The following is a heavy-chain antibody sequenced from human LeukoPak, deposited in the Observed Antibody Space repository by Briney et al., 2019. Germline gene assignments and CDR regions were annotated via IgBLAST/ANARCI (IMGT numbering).Heavy chain of an antibody. CDR3: FGTPKDILTGYYRIGAFDI. V-gene: IGHV3-48*01. J-gene: IGHJ3*02. Sequence: PGGSLRLSCAASGFTFSSYSMNWVRQAPGKGLEWVSYISSSSTKKYADSVKGRFTISRDNAKNSLYLQMNSLRAEDTAVYYCFGTPKDILTGYYRIGAFDIWGQGTMVTVSS. CDR1: GFTFSSYS. CDR2: ISSSSTK. D-gene: IGHD3-9*01.